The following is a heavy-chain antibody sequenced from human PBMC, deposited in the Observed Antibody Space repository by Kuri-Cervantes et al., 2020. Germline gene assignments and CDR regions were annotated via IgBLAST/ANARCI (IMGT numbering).Heavy chain of an antibody. CDR3: ARVEPDYVWGSYRHSFDY. D-gene: IGHD3-16*02. J-gene: IGHJ4*02. CDR1: GGSFSGYY. CDR2: IYYSGST. Sequence: SETLSLTCAVYGGSFSGYYWGWIRQPPGKGLEWIGSIYYSGSTYYNPSLKSRVTISVDTSKNQFSLKLSSVTAADTAVYYCARVEPDYVWGSYRHSFDYWGQGTLVTVSS. V-gene: IGHV4-34*01.